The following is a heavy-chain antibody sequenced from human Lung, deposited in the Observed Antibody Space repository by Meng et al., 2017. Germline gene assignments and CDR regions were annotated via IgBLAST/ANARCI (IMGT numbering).Heavy chain of an antibody. J-gene: IGHJ4*02. CDR3: ARDEDISAAGKLFGDY. CDR1: GYNFPDYW. D-gene: IGHD6-13*01. Sequence: GHRVRAGAEVKKPGATGKVSCKPSGYNFPDYWLHWVRRAPGQGFEWMGRIDPKSGDTHYAQRFQGRVTMTGDTSISTAYMELSGLRSDDTAMYYCARDEDISAAGKLFGDYWGQGTLVTVSS. CDR2: IDPKSGDT. V-gene: IGHV1-2*06.